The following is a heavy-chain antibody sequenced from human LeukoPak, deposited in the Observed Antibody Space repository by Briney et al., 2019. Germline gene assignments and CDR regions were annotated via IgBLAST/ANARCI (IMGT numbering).Heavy chain of an antibody. V-gene: IGHV1-2*02. Sequence: ASVKVSRKASGYTFTGYYMHWVRQAPGQGLERMGWINPNSGGTNYAQKFQGRVTMTRDTSISTAYMELSRLRSDDTAVYYCARAPSLYCSSTSCYLLDVWGKGTTVTVSS. D-gene: IGHD2-2*01. CDR1: GYTFTGYY. CDR2: INPNSGGT. CDR3: ARAPSLYCSSTSCYLLDV. J-gene: IGHJ6*04.